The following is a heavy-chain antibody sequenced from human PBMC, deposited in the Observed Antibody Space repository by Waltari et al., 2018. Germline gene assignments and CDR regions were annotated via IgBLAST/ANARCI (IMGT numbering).Heavy chain of an antibody. V-gene: IGHV1-69*12. CDR1: GGTFSRYS. CDR2: ISPIFGTA. Sequence: QVQLVQSGAEVKKPGSSVKVSCKASGGTFSRYSLRRVRQAPGQGLEWMGGISPIFGTANYAQKFQGRVTITADESTSTAYMELSSLRAEDTAVYYCARCGGRMVGVNWFDPWGQGTLVTVSS. CDR3: ARCGGRMVGVNWFDP. D-gene: IGHD1-26*01. J-gene: IGHJ5*02.